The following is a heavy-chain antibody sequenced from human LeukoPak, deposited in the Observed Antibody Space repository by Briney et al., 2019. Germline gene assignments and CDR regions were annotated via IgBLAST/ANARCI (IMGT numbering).Heavy chain of an antibody. Sequence: PGGSLRLSCAVSGFTFSKYWLEWVRQAPGKGVVWVSRINTDGSDTNYADSVNGRFTISRDNAKNTLYLQMSSLRAEDTAVYYCARVESGSCSNTRCRNIDYWGQGPLVTVSS. V-gene: IGHV3-74*01. CDR3: ARVESGSCSNTRCRNIDY. CDR1: GFTFSKYW. D-gene: IGHD2-2*01. CDR2: INTDGSDT. J-gene: IGHJ4*02.